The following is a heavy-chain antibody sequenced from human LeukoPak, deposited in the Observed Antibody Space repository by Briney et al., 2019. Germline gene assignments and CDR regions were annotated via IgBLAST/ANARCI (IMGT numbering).Heavy chain of an antibody. V-gene: IGHV4-39*01. CDR1: ADSISTSNYY. D-gene: IGHD3-16*01. J-gene: IGHJ3*02. CDR2: VYYTGRT. Sequence: PSETLSLTCTVSADSISTSNYYWGWIRQPPGKGLEWIGSVYYTGRTYDNPSLKSRVTISVDTSKNQFSLKLNSVTAADTAVHYCATTPHYEGGGFDIWGQGTMVTVSS. CDR3: ATTPHYEGGGFDI.